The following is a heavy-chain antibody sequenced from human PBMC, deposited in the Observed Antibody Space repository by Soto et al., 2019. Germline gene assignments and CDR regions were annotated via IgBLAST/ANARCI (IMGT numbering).Heavy chain of an antibody. J-gene: IGHJ4*02. CDR2: MYCSGNA. CDR1: GASISRYY. V-gene: IGHV4-59*01. Sequence: QVQLQESGPGLVKPSETLSLTCTVSGASISRYYWSWIRQCPGKGLEWIGYMYCSGNANYNPSLRSRITISVDTSKNQFSLNLNSVTAADTAVYYCAREYPVHSAYFDYWGQGILVTVSS. CDR3: AREYPVHSAYFDY. D-gene: IGHD1-26*01.